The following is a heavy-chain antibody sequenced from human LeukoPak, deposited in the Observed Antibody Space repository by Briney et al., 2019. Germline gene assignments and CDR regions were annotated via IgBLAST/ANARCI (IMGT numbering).Heavy chain of an antibody. V-gene: IGHV1-24*01. J-gene: IGHJ4*02. CDR3: ARVHVGSSSWYDLCY. CDR2: FDPEDGET. CDR1: GYTLTELS. D-gene: IGHD6-13*01. Sequence: GASVKVSCKVSGYTLTELSMHWVRQAPGKRLEWMGGFDPEDGETIYAQKFQGRATMTEDTSTDTAYMELSSLRSEDTAVYYCARVHVGSSSWYDLCYWGQGTLVTVSS.